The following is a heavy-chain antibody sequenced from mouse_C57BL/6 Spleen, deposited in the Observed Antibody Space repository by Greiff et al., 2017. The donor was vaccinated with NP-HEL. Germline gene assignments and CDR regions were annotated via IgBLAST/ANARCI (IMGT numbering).Heavy chain of an antibody. D-gene: IGHD2-2*01. CDR2: IHPNSGST. V-gene: IGHV1-64*01. CDR3: ARSMVTTGLDY. Sequence: VKLQQSGAELVKPGASVKLSCKASGYTFTSYWMHWVKQRPGQGLEWIGMIHPNSGSTNYNEKFKSKATLTVDKSSSTAYMQLSSLTSEDSAVYYCARSMVTTGLDYWGQGTTLTVSS. CDR1: GYTFTSYW. J-gene: IGHJ2*01.